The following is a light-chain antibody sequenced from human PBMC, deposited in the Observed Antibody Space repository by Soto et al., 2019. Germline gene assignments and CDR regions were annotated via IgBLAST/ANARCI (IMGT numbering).Light chain of an antibody. V-gene: IGLV1-51*01. CDR2: DNN. CDR3: ATWDSSLSGVV. J-gene: IGLJ2*01. CDR1: SSNIGNEY. Sequence: QSVLTQPPSVSAAPGQKVTISCSGSSSNIGNEYVSWYQHLPGTAPKLVIYDNNKRPSGIPDRFSGSKSGTSATLDSTGPQTGDEAEYYCATWDSSLSGVVFGGGAKLTVL.